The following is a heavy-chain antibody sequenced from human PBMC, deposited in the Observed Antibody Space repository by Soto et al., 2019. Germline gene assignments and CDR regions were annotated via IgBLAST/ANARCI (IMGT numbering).Heavy chain of an antibody. V-gene: IGHV1-3*01. J-gene: IGHJ4*02. CDR2: IIVSHDRP. CDR1: GYTFTAHS. CDR3: AREPEDGVPGDY. Sequence: VQLVQSGTEVKEPGASVRVSCKASGYTFTAHSLHWARQAPGQGLEWMGWIIVSHDRPRYAPQFQGRLTFVTDRIGTTAYMHLTRLTPEDTAVYFCAREPEDGVPGDYWGQGTPVVVSS. D-gene: IGHD2-8*01.